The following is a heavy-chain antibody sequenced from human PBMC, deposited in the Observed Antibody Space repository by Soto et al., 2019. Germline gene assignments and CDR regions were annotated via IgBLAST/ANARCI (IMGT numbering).Heavy chain of an antibody. CDR3: TGITMVRGNPLLGP. CDR1: GFTFSGSA. J-gene: IGHJ5*02. CDR2: IRSKANSYAT. V-gene: IGHV3-73*01. Sequence: GGSLRLSCAASGFTFSGSAMHWVRQASGKGLEWVGRIRSKANSYATAYAASVKGRFTISRDDSKNTAYLQMNSLKTEDTAVYYCTGITMVRGNPLLGPWGQGTLVTVSS. D-gene: IGHD3-10*01.